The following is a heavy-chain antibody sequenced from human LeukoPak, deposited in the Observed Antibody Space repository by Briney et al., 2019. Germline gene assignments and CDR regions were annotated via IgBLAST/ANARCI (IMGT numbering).Heavy chain of an antibody. CDR3: ARDLGSSGWSTDAFDI. CDR2: IYYSGST. Sequence: SETLSLTCTVSGGSISSYYWSWIRQPPGKGLEWLGYIYYSGSTNYNPSLKSRVTISVDTSKNQFSLKLSSVTAADTAVYYCARDLGSSGWSTDAFDIWGQGTMVTVSS. J-gene: IGHJ3*02. V-gene: IGHV4-59*01. D-gene: IGHD6-19*01. CDR1: GGSISSYY.